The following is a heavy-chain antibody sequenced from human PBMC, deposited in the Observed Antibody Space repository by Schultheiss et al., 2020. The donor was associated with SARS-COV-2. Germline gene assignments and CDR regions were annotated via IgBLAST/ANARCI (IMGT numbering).Heavy chain of an antibody. J-gene: IGHJ6*02. CDR3: AIPLLEWLLTDSDYYYGMDV. Sequence: GGSLRLSCKGYGYSFTSYWIGWVRQMPGKGLEWMGIIYPGDSDTRYSPSFQGQVTISADKSISTAYLQWSSLKASDTAMYYCAIPLLEWLLTDSDYYYGMDVWGQGTTVTVSS. V-gene: IGHV5-51*01. CDR2: IYPGDSDT. CDR1: GYSFTSYW. D-gene: IGHD3-3*01.